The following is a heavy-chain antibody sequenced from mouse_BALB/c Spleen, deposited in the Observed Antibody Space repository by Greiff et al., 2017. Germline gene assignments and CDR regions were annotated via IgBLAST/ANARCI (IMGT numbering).Heavy chain of an antibody. V-gene: IGHV14-3*02. CDR3: TRGYGNPWFAY. D-gene: IGHD2-10*02. Sequence: EVQLQQSGAELVKPGASVKLSCTASGFNIKDTYMHWVKQRPEQGLEWIGRIDPANGNTKYDPKFQGKATITADTSSNTAYLQLSSLTSEDTAVYYCTRGYGNPWFAYWGQGTLVTVSA. J-gene: IGHJ3*01. CDR1: GFNIKDTY. CDR2: IDPANGNT.